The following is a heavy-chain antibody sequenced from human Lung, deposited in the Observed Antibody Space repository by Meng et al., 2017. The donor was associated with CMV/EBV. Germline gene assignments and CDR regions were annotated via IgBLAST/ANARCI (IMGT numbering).Heavy chain of an antibody. CDR3: ARAEADTGNFDY. Sequence: GRLQWSGPGLWKPSGTLSLTCTCSGGSISSYYWSWIRQSAGKGLEWIGRIYTSGTTIYNPSLKSRLTLSLDTSKNQFSLKLNSVTAADTAVYYCARAEADTGNFDYWGQGTLVTVSS. D-gene: IGHD6-19*01. CDR1: GGSISSYY. J-gene: IGHJ4*02. V-gene: IGHV4-4*07. CDR2: IYTSGTT.